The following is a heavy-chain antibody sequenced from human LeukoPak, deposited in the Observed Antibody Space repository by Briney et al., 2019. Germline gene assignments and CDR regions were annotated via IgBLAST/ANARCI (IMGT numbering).Heavy chain of an antibody. CDR3: ARPKSSSWSRTGGYYFDY. V-gene: IGHV1-69*04. CDR2: IIPILGIA. J-gene: IGHJ4*02. CDR1: GGTFSSYA. D-gene: IGHD6-13*01. Sequence: SVRVSCKASGGTFSSYAISWVRQAPGQGLEWMGRIIPILGIANYAQKFQGRVTITADKSTSTAYMELSSLRSEDTAVYYCARPKSSSWSRTGGYYFDYWGQGTLVTVSS.